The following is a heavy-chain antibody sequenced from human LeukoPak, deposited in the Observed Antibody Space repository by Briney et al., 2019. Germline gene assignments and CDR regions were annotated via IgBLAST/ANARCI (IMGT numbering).Heavy chain of an antibody. V-gene: IGHV3-33*08. D-gene: IGHD3-10*01. CDR1: GFTFSSYW. CDR2: IWYDGSNK. Sequence: GGSLRLSCAASGFTFSSYWMHWVRQAPGKGLEWVAVIWYDGSNKYYADSVKGRFTISRDNSKNTLYLQMSSLRAEDTAVYYCARDYGSGYFDIWGQGTMVTVSS. J-gene: IGHJ3*02. CDR3: ARDYGSGYFDI.